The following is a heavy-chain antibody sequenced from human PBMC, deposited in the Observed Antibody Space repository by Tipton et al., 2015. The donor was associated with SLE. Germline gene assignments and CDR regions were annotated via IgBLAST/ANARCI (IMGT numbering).Heavy chain of an antibody. CDR2: IYYSGST. J-gene: IGHJ4*02. Sequence: TLSLTCTVSGGSISSSTYYLGWIRQPPGKGLEWIASIYYSGSTYYNPSLKSRVTISVDTSKNQFSLKLSSVTAADTAVYYCASLRRGYSYAYIDYWGQGTLVTVSS. CDR3: ASLRRGYSYAYIDY. D-gene: IGHD5-18*01. CDR1: GGSISSSTYY. V-gene: IGHV4-39*07.